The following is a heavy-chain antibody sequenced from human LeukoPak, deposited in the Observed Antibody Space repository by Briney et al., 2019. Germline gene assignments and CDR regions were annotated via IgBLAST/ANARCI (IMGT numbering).Heavy chain of an antibody. J-gene: IGHJ6*02. V-gene: IGHV3-30-3*01. Sequence: GRSLRLSCAASGFTFSSYAMHWVRQAPGKGLEWVAVISYDGSNKYYADSVKGRFTISRDNSKNTLYLQMNSLRAEDTAVYYCARDNWGIAATGTYGMDVWGQGTTVTVSS. CDR2: ISYDGSNK. D-gene: IGHD6-13*01. CDR1: GFTFSSYA. CDR3: ARDNWGIAATGTYGMDV.